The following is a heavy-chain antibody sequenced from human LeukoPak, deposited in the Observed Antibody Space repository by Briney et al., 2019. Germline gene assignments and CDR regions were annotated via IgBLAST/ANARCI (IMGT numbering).Heavy chain of an antibody. Sequence: GGSLRLSCAASGFTFSSYSMNWVRQAPGKGLEWVSAISGSGGSTYYADSVKGRFTISRDNSKNTLYLQMTRLRAEATAVYYCARGGGNSADDPWGQGTLVTVSS. CDR2: ISGSGGST. CDR1: GFTFSSYS. V-gene: IGHV3-23*01. D-gene: IGHD4-23*01. J-gene: IGHJ5*02. CDR3: ARGGGNSADDP.